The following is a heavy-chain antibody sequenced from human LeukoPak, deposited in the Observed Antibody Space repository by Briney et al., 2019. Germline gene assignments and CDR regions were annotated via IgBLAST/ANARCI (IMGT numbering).Heavy chain of an antibody. CDR1: GFTFSDYY. CDR3: AREPYSGSYFGYYYYMDV. V-gene: IGHV3-11*04. Sequence: GGSLTLSCAASGFTFSDYYMSWIRQAPGKGLEWVSYISSSGSTIYYADSVKGRFTISRDNAKNSLYLQMNSLRAEDTAVYYCAREPYSGSYFGYYYYMDVWGKGTTVTVSS. CDR2: ISSSGSTI. D-gene: IGHD1-26*01. J-gene: IGHJ6*03.